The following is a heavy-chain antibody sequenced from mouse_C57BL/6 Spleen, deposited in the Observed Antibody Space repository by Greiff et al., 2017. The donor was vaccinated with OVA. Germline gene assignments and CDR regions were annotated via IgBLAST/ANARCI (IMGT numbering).Heavy chain of an antibody. Sequence: EVQVVESGGDLVKPGGSLKLSCAASGFTFSSYGMSWVRQTPDKRLEWVATISSGGSYTYYPDSVKGRFTISRDNAKNTLYLQMSSLKSEDTAMYYCARVGATDYFDYWGQGTTLTVSS. D-gene: IGHD3-1*01. J-gene: IGHJ2*01. CDR1: GFTFSSYG. V-gene: IGHV5-6*01. CDR2: ISSGGSYT. CDR3: ARVGATDYFDY.